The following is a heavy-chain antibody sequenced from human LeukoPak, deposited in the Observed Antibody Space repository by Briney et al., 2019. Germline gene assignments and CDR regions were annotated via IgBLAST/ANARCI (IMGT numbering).Heavy chain of an antibody. D-gene: IGHD5-12*01. CDR1: GGSISSYY. CDR3: ASGWLFFDY. Sequence: SETLSLTCTVSGGSISSYYWSWTRQPPGKGLEWIGYIYYSGSTNYSPSLKSRVTISVDTSKNQFSLKLSSVTAADTAVYYCASGWLFFDYWGQGTLVTVSS. J-gene: IGHJ4*02. CDR2: IYYSGST. V-gene: IGHV4-59*01.